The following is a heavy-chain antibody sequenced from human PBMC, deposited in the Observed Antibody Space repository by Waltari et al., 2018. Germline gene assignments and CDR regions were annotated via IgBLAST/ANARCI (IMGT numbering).Heavy chain of an antibody. V-gene: IGHV4-59*11. Sequence: QVQLQESGPGLVKPSETLSLTCTVSGGSISSHYWSWIRQPPGKGLEWIGYIYYSGSTTYNPSLNSRVTISVDTSKNQFSLKLSSVTAADTAVYYCARLSIAAAGTKGAFDIWGQGTMVTVSS. D-gene: IGHD6-13*01. J-gene: IGHJ3*02. CDR1: GGSISSHY. CDR2: IYYSGST. CDR3: ARLSIAAAGTKGAFDI.